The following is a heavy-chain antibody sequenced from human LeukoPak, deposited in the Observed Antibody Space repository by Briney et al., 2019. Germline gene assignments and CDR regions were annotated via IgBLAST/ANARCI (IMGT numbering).Heavy chain of an antibody. CDR1: GYTFTSYG. V-gene: IGHV1-18*01. CDR2: ISAYNGNT. J-gene: IGHJ4*02. CDR3: ARDVVATITRAGYFDY. D-gene: IGHD5-12*01. Sequence: ASVKVSCKASGYTFTSYGISWVRQAPGQGLEWMGWISAYNGNTNYAQKLQGRVTMTTDTSTSTAYMELRSLRSDDTAVYYCARDVVATITRAGYFDYWGQGTLVTVSS.